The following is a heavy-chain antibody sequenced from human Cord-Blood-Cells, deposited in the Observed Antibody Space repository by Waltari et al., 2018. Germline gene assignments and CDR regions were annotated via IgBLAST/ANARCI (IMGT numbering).Heavy chain of an antibody. Sequence: QVQLVQSGAEVKKPGASVKVSCKASGYTFTGYYMHWVRQAPGQGLEWMGWINPTSGGTKYAQKFQGRVTMTRDTSISTAYMELSRLRSDDTAVYYCARDRGYSSGYGFDYWGQGTLVTVSS. D-gene: IGHD3-22*01. CDR3: ARDRGYSSGYGFDY. J-gene: IGHJ4*02. V-gene: IGHV1-2*02. CDR1: GYTFTGYY. CDR2: INPTSGGT.